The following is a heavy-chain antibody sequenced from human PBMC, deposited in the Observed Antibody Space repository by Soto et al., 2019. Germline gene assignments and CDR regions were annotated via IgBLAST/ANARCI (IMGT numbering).Heavy chain of an antibody. CDR2: ISGYNGNK. V-gene: IGHV1-18*01. Sequence: QVQLVQSGAEVKKPGASVKVSCKASGYTFTSYGISWVRQAPGQGLEWMGWISGYNGNKKYAQKLQGRVTMTTDTSTSTAYRELRRLRSDDTAVYYCTTDPESFAYLGERTLVTAAS. J-gene: IGHJ4*02. CDR1: GYTFTSYG. CDR3: TTDPESFAY.